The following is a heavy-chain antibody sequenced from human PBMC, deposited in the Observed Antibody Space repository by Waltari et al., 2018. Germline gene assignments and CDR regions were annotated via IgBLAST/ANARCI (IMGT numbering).Heavy chain of an antibody. CDR1: GFTFSSYW. J-gene: IGHJ4*02. CDR3: ARDRTAVGQLLYKEYWYFDY. D-gene: IGHD2-2*02. Sequence: EVQLVESGGGLFQPGGSLRLSCAASGFTFSSYWMSWVRQAPGKGLEWVANIKQDGSEKYYVDSVKGRFTISRDNAKNSLYLQMNSLRAEDTAVYYCARDRTAVGQLLYKEYWYFDYWGQGTLVTVSS. CDR2: IKQDGSEK. V-gene: IGHV3-7*03.